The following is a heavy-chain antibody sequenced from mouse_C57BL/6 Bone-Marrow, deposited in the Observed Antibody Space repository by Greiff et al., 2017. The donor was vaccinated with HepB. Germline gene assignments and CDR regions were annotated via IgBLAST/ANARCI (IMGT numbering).Heavy chain of an antibody. CDR1: GYTFTSYW. Sequence: QVQLQQPGAELVRPGTSVKLSCKASGYTFTSYWMHWVKQRPGQGLEWIGVIDPSDSYTNYNQKFKGKATLTVDTSSSTAYMQLSSLTSEDSAVYYGARMGCDYWGQGTTLTVSS. D-gene: IGHD4-1*01. V-gene: IGHV1-59*01. CDR2: IDPSDSYT. J-gene: IGHJ2*01. CDR3: ARMGCDY.